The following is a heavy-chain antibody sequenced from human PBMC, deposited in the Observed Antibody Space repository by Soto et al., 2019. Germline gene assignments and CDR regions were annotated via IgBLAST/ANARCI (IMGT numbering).Heavy chain of an antibody. CDR3: ARDADASGWYHYGMDV. D-gene: IGHD6-19*01. J-gene: IGHJ6*02. CDR1: GFTLSSYW. CDR2: IKQDGSEK. V-gene: IGHV3-7*01. Sequence: GGSLRLSCSASGFTLSSYWMNWVRQAPGKGLEWVANIKQDGSEKYYVDSVKDRFIISRDNAKNSLYLQMNSLRAEDTAVYYCARDADASGWYHYGMDVWGQGTMVTVSS.